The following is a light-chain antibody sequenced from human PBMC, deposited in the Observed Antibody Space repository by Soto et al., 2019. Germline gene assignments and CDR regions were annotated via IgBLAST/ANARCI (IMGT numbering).Light chain of an antibody. V-gene: IGLV1-40*01. CDR1: SSNIGAGYD. CDR2: ANN. J-gene: IGLJ2*01. Sequence: QSVLTQPPSVSGAPGQRVTISCTGSSSNIGAGYDVPWYQQLPGTAPKLLIYANNNRPSGVPDRFSGSKSGTSASLAITGLQAEDEADYYCQSYDSSLIGSGVVFGGGTKLTVL. CDR3: QSYDSSLIGSGVV.